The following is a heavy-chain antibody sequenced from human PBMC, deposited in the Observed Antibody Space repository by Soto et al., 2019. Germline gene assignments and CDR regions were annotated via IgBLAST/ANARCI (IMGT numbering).Heavy chain of an antibody. J-gene: IGHJ3*02. CDR2: ISGSGGST. V-gene: IGHV3-23*01. CDR1: GFTFRSYA. D-gene: IGHD2-2*01. Sequence: EVQLLESGGGLVQPGGSLRLSCAASGFTFRSYAMSWVRQAPGKGLEWVSAISGSGGSTYYADSVRGRFTISRDNPKNTLYLQMNSLRAEDSALYYCAKDLEVFCSSSSCYGDAFNIWGQGTMVTVSS. CDR3: AKDLEVFCSSSSCYGDAFNI.